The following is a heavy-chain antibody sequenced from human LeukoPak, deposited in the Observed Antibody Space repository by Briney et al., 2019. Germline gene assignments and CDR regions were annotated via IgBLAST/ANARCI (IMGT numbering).Heavy chain of an antibody. CDR3: ARGGYVWGSYRSYIAHFDY. Sequence: PSETLSLTCTVSGGSISSSSYYWGWIRQPPGKGLEWIGSIYYSGSTYYNPSLKSRVTISVDTSKNQFSLKLSSVTAADTAVYYCARGGYVWGSYRSYIAHFDYWGQGTLVTVSS. J-gene: IGHJ4*02. D-gene: IGHD3-16*02. CDR1: GGSISSSSYY. V-gene: IGHV4-39*01. CDR2: IYYSGST.